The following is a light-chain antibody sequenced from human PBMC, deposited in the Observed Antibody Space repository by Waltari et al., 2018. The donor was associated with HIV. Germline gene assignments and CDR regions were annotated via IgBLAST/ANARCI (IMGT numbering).Light chain of an antibody. CDR2: DVS. Sequence: QSALTQPASASGSPGQSITISCTGPSTDVGGDNYVPWYQQHPGKAPNRRIYDVSKRPSGVSNRFSGSKSGNTASLTISGLQAEDEADYYCCSYAGSSSYVFGTGTKVTVL. V-gene: IGLV2-23*02. CDR1: STDVGGDNY. J-gene: IGLJ1*01. CDR3: CSYAGSSSYV.